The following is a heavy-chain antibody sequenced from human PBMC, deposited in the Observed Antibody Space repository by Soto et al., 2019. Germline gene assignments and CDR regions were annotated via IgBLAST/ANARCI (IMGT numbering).Heavy chain of an antibody. CDR2: INSDGSST. Sequence: GGSLRLSCAASGFTFSSYWMHWVRQAPGKGLVWVSRINSDGSSTSYADSVKGRFTISRDNAKNTLYLQMNSLRAEDTAVYYCVKSSSSYWYFDLWGRGTLVTSPQ. CDR3: VKSSSSYWYFDL. V-gene: IGHV3-74*01. D-gene: IGHD2-2*01. CDR1: GFTFSSYW. J-gene: IGHJ2*01.